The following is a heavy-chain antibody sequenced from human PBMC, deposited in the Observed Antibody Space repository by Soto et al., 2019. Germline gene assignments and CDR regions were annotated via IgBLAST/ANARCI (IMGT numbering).Heavy chain of an antibody. CDR3: ARLGRLRFLEWGGSYYYYYMDV. Sequence: SETLSLTCTVSGGSISSYYRSWIRQPPGKGLEWIGYIYYSGSTNYNPSLKSRVTISVDTSKNQFSLKLSSVTAADTAVYYCARLGRLRFLEWGGSYYYYYMDVWGKGTTVTVSS. J-gene: IGHJ6*03. CDR2: IYYSGST. CDR1: GGSISSYY. V-gene: IGHV4-59*01. D-gene: IGHD3-3*01.